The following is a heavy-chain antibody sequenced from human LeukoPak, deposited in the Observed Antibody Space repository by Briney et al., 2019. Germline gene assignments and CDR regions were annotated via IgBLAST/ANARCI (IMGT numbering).Heavy chain of an antibody. CDR2: IYHSGSA. D-gene: IGHD1-26*01. CDR3: ASLVGGATQKDY. CDR1: GGSISSSNW. Sequence: PSETLSLTCAVSGGSISSSNWWSWVRQPPGKGLEWIGEIYHSGSANYNPSLKSRVTISVDKSKNQFSLKLSSVTAADTAVYYCASLVGGATQKDYWGQGTLVTVSS. J-gene: IGHJ4*02. V-gene: IGHV4-4*02.